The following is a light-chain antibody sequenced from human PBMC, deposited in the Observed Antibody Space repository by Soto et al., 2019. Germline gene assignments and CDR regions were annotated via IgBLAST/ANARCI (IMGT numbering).Light chain of an antibody. CDR1: QGINND. CDR2: AAS. J-gene: IGKJ5*01. V-gene: IGKV1-27*01. CDR3: QNYDSAPIT. Sequence: IQMTQSPSSLSASVGSRVSITCRASQGINNDLAWYQQKPGKVPKVLIYAASTLQPGVPSRFSGSGSGTDFTLTINSLQPDDIATYYCQNYDSAPITFGQGTRLEIK.